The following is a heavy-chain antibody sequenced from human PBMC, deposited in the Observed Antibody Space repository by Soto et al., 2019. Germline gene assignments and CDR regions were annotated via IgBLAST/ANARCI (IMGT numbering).Heavy chain of an antibody. V-gene: IGHV3-23*01. CDR3: AKGRQRGIDYFDY. J-gene: IGHJ4*02. D-gene: IGHD3-16*01. CDR2: ISGSAGST. CDR1: GFTFSSYA. Sequence: EVQLLESGGGLVQPGGSLRLSCAASGFTFSSYAMSWVRQAPGKGLEWVSAISGSAGSTYYADSVKGRFTISRDNSKNTLSLQMNSLRAEYTAVYYCAKGRQRGIDYFDYWGQGTLVTVSS.